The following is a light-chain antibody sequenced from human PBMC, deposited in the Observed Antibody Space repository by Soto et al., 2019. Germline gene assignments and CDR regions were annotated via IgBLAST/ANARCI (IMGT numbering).Light chain of an antibody. Sequence: QSVLTQPPSVSGAPGQRVTISCTGSSSNIGAGYDVHWYQQLPGTAPKLLIYGNSNRPSGVPDRFSGPKSGTSASLAITGLQAEDEADYYCQSYDSSLSVNYVFGTGTKLTVL. CDR3: QSYDSSLSVNYV. CDR1: SSNIGAGYD. J-gene: IGLJ1*01. V-gene: IGLV1-40*01. CDR2: GNS.